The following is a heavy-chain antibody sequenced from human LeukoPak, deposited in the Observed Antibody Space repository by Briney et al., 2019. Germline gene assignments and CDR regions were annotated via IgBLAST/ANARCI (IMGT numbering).Heavy chain of an antibody. CDR3: ARGPWLVSDXTSFDY. J-gene: IGHJ4*02. Sequence: PGGSLRLSCITSGFAFSTYGMHWVRQAPGKGLEWVALIWNDGSKTYHAESVKDRFTISRDNSQNTLYLQMNSLRHEDTAVYYCARGPWLVSDXTSFDYXGQGXLXXXSS. V-gene: IGHV3-33*01. CDR2: IWNDGSKT. CDR1: GFAFSTYG. D-gene: IGHD5-18*01.